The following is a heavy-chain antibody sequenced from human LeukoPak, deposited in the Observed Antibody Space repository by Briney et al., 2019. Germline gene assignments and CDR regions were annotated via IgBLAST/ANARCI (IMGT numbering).Heavy chain of an antibody. Sequence: GGSLRLSCAASGFTFSTYWMHWVRQAPGKGLVWVSRINSDGSSKDYADSVKGRFTISRDNAKNTLYLQMNSVRVEDTAVFYCAMGHYDSSGYAHFDHWGQGTLVTVSS. V-gene: IGHV3-74*01. J-gene: IGHJ4*02. CDR3: AMGHYDSSGYAHFDH. CDR1: GFTFSTYW. CDR2: INSDGSSK. D-gene: IGHD3-22*01.